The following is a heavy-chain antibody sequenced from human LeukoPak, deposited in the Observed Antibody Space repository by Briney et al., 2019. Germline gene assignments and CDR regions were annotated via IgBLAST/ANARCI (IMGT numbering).Heavy chain of an antibody. CDR1: GGSFSGYY. Sequence: PSETLSLTCAVYGGSFSGYYWSWLRQPPGKGLEWIGEINHSGSTNYNPSLKSRVTISVDTSKNQFSLKLSSVTAADTAVYYCARVHIVVVPAAITMWGQNWFDPWGQGTLVTVSS. CDR2: INHSGST. CDR3: ARVHIVVVPAAITMWGQNWFDP. V-gene: IGHV4-34*01. J-gene: IGHJ5*02. D-gene: IGHD2-2*01.